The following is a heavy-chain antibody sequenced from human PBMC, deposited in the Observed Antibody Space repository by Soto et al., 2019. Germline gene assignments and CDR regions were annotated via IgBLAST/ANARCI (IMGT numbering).Heavy chain of an antibody. V-gene: IGHV3-23*01. D-gene: IGHD6-13*01. CDR2: ISGSGGST. J-gene: IGHJ6*02. CDR1: GFTFSSYA. Sequence: GGSLRLSCAASGFTFSSYAMSWVRQAPGKGLEWVSAISGSGGSTYYADSVKGRFTISRDNSKNTLYLQMNSLRAEDTAVYYCARGPAAGAFYYYYGMDVWGQGTTVTVSS. CDR3: ARGPAAGAFYYYYGMDV.